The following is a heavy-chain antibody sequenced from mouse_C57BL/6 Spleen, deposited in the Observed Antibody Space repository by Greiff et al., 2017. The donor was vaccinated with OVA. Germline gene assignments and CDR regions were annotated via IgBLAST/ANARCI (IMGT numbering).Heavy chain of an antibody. D-gene: IGHD2-1*01. CDR2: ISSGSSTI. J-gene: IGHJ2*01. CDR1: GFTFSDYG. CDR3: ARRIYYGPLDY. V-gene: IGHV5-17*01. Sequence: EVMLVESGGRLVKPGGSLKLSCAASGFTFSDYGMHWVRQAPEKGLEWVAYISSGSSTIYYADTVKGRFTISRDNAKNTLFLQMTSLRSEDTAMYYCARRIYYGPLDYWGQGTTLTVSS.